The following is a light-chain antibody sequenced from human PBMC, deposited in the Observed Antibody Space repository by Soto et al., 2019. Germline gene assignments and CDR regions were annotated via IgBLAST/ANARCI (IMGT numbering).Light chain of an antibody. CDR3: QQRSNRLT. V-gene: IGKV3-11*01. Sequence: EIVLTQSPATLSLSPGERATLSCRASQSVSSYLAWYQQKPGQAPRLLIYDASNRATGIPARFSGSGSGTGFTLTISSLEPEDFAVYYCQQRSNRLTFGGGTKVEIK. CDR1: QSVSSY. J-gene: IGKJ4*01. CDR2: DAS.